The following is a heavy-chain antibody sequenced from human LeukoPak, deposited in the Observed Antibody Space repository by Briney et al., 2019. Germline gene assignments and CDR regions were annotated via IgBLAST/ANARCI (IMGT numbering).Heavy chain of an antibody. CDR2: INHSGST. CDR1: GGSFSGYY. CDR3: AGGTVTTDY. D-gene: IGHD4-17*01. J-gene: IGHJ4*02. Sequence: SETLSLTCAVYGGSFSGYYWSWIRQPPGKGLEWIGEINHSGSTNYNPSLKSRVTISVDTSKNQFSLKLSSVTAADTAVYYCAGGTVTTDYWGQGTLVTVSS. V-gene: IGHV4-34*01.